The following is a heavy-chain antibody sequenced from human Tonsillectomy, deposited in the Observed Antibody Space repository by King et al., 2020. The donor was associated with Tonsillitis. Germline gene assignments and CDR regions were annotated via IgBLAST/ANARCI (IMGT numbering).Heavy chain of an antibody. D-gene: IGHD3-10*01. CDR2: LYSGGST. CDR1: GFTVSSNY. Sequence: EVQLVESGGGLIQPVGSLRLSCAASGFTVSSNYMSWVRQAPGKGLECASVLYSGGSTYYAESVKGRFTISRDNSKNTLYLQMNSLRAEDTAVYYCARVWFGEEGCYWGQGTLVTVSS. CDR3: ARVWFGEEGCY. V-gene: IGHV3-53*01. J-gene: IGHJ4*02.